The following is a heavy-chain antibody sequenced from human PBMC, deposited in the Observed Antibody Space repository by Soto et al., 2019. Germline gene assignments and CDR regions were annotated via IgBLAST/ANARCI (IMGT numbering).Heavy chain of an antibody. CDR3: ARVPGSIAAAGEGYYGMDV. CDR1: GYSFTSYW. CDR2: IDPSDSYT. Sequence: GESLKISCKGSGYSFTSYWISWVRQMPGKGLEWMGRIDPSDSYTNYSPSFQGHVTISADKSISTAYLQWSSLKASDTAMYYCARVPGSIAAAGEGYYGMDVWGQGTTVTVSS. J-gene: IGHJ6*02. D-gene: IGHD6-13*01. V-gene: IGHV5-10-1*01.